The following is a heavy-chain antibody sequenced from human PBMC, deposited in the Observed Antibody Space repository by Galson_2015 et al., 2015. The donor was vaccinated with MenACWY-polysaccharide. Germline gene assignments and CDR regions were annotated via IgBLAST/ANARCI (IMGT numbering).Heavy chain of an antibody. V-gene: IGHV3-74*01. CDR2: ICSDEISI. Sequence: SLRLSCAASGFTFSSYCIHWVRQAPRKGLVWVSRICSDEISITYAGSVKGRFSISRANAENTVYPQMNSLTAEDTALYYCVRGSSGWRGIDVWGQGTTVTVSS. CDR1: GFTFSSYC. CDR3: VRGSSGWRGIDV. J-gene: IGHJ6*02. D-gene: IGHD6-19*01.